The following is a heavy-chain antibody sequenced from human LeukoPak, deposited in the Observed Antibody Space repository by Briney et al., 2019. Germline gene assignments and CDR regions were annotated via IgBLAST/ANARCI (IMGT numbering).Heavy chain of an antibody. Sequence: ASVKVSCKASGYTFTGYYMRWVRQAPGQGLEWMGWINPNSGGTNYAQKFQGRVTMTRDTSISTAYMELSRLRSDDTAVYYCARDKASFRELIAAFDIWGQGTMVTVSS. CDR3: ARDKASFRELIAAFDI. D-gene: IGHD1-26*01. CDR2: INPNSGGT. CDR1: GYTFTGYY. V-gene: IGHV1-2*02. J-gene: IGHJ3*02.